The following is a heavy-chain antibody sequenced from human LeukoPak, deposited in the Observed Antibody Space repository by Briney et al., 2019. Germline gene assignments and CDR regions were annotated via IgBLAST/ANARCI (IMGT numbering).Heavy chain of an antibody. CDR3: ARGRDGDLYDY. Sequence: SETLSLTCAVYGGSFSGYYWSWIRQPPGKGLEWIGEINHSGSTNYNPSLKSRVTISVDTSKNQFSLKLSSVTAADTAVYYCARGRDGDLYDYWGQGTLVTVSS. CDR2: INHSGST. V-gene: IGHV4-34*01. D-gene: IGHD4-17*01. CDR1: GGSFSGYY. J-gene: IGHJ4*02.